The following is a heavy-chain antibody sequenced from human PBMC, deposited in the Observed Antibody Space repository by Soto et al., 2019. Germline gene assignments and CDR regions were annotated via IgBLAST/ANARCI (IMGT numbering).Heavy chain of an antibody. Sequence: PGESLKISCSTSGYRFTSYWIAWVRQKPGKGLEWMGRIDPSDSQTYYSPSFRGHVTISVTKSITTVFLQWSSLRASDTAMYYCARQIYDSDTGPNFQYYFDSWGQGTPVTVSS. CDR1: GYRFTSYW. V-gene: IGHV5-10-1*01. D-gene: IGHD3-22*01. J-gene: IGHJ4*02. CDR2: IDPSDSQT. CDR3: ARQIYDSDTGPNFQYYFDS.